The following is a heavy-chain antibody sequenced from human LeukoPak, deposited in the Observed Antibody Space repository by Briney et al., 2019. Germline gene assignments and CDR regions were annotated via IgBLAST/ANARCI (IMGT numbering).Heavy chain of an antibody. V-gene: IGHV3-33*01. J-gene: IGHJ5*02. Sequence: PGRSLRPSCAASGFTFSSYGMHWVRQAPGKGLEWVAVIWYDGSNKYYADSVKGRFTISRDNSKNTLYLQMNSLRAEDTAVYYCAGAYCSGGSCYSDNWFDPWGQGTLVTVSS. CDR1: GFTFSSYG. CDR3: AGAYCSGGSCYSDNWFDP. D-gene: IGHD2-15*01. CDR2: IWYDGSNK.